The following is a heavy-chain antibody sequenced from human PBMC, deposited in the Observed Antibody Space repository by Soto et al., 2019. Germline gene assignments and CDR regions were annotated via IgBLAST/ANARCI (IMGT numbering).Heavy chain of an antibody. D-gene: IGHD5-12*01. Sequence: PGGSLRLSCAASGFTFSSYGMHWVRQAPGKGLEWVAVISYDGSNKYYADSVKGRFTISRDNSKNTLYLQMNSLRAEDTAVYYCAKELGYDLVHDAFDIWGQGTMVTVSS. CDR2: ISYDGSNK. CDR3: AKELGYDLVHDAFDI. CDR1: GFTFSSYG. V-gene: IGHV3-30*18. J-gene: IGHJ3*02.